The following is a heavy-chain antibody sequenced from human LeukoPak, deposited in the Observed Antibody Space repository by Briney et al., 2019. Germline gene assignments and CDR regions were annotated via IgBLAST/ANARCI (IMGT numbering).Heavy chain of an antibody. CDR3: AKDHFGSGTTMDV. CDR2: ISHSGGDK. CDR1: GFTFSNYG. Sequence: GGSLRLSCEASGFTFSNYGMRWVRQAPGKGLEWVAVISHSGGDKYYADSLKGRFTISRDNSKNALFLQMNSLRDEDTGVYYCAKDHFGSGTTMDVWGQGTTVTVSS. J-gene: IGHJ6*02. V-gene: IGHV3-30*18. D-gene: IGHD3-10*01.